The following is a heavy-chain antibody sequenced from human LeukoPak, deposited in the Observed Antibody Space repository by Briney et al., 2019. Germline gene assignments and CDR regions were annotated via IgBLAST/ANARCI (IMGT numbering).Heavy chain of an antibody. V-gene: IGHV3-21*01. CDR1: GFAFNTYA. CDR2: ISSSGAYI. D-gene: IGHD3-22*01. CDR3: VGNYYDSSGLDY. J-gene: IGHJ4*02. Sequence: GGSLRLSCATSGFAFNTYAMSWVRQAPGKGLECVSSISSSGAYIYYADSVKGRFTISRDNAKKSLYLQMNSLRAEDTAIYYCVGNYYDSSGLDYWAREPWSPSPQ.